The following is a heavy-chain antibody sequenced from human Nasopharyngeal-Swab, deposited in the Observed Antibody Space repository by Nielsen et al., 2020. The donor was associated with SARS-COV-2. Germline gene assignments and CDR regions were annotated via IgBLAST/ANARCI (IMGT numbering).Heavy chain of an antibody. CDR2: IGTAGDT. J-gene: IGHJ6*02. Sequence: GESLKISCAASGFTFSSYDMHWVRQATGKGLEWVSAIGTAGDTYYPGSVKGRFTISRESAKNSLYLQMNSLRAGDTAVYYCARDRVDSSSWGYYYYGMDVWGQGTTVTVSS. CDR3: ARDRVDSSSWGYYYYGMDV. CDR1: GFTFSSYD. D-gene: IGHD6-13*01. V-gene: IGHV3-13*01.